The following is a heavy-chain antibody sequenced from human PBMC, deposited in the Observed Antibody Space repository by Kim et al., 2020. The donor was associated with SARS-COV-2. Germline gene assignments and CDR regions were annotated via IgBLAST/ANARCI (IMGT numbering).Heavy chain of an antibody. Sequence: GGSLRLSCAASGFAFSNYAMTWVRQAPGRGLEWVSSISGSGDNTLYADSVKGRFTISRDNSNTLYLQTNSLRADDTAVYYCAKGRGSSTTSCYNYWGPG. CDR3: AKGRGSSTTSCYNY. CDR2: ISGSGDNT. V-gene: IGHV3-23*01. CDR1: GFAFSNYA. D-gene: IGHD2-2*02. J-gene: IGHJ4*02.